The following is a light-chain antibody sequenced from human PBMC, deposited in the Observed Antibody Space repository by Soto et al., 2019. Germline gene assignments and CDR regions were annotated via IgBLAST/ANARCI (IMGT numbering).Light chain of an antibody. V-gene: IGKV3-11*01. CDR3: QQRSNWPRT. J-gene: IGKJ1*01. Sequence: IVLAQSPTTLSLSPGKRATLSCTASQNISSYLPWYQQKPGQDPRLLIYDVSNRATGIPARFSGSGSGTEFTLTISSLDPEDFAVYDCQQRSNWPRTFGQGTKVDIK. CDR2: DVS. CDR1: QNISSY.